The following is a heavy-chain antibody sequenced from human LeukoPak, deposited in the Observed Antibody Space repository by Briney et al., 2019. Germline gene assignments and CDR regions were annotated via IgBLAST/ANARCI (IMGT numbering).Heavy chain of an antibody. CDR1: GGTFSSDA. Sequence: ASVKVSCKASGGTFSSDAISWVRQAPGQGLEWMGGIIPIVGTANYAQKFQGRVTITTDESTSTAYMELSSLRSEDTAVYYCARGNYDILTGYYYYYYYYMDVWGKGTTVTVSS. J-gene: IGHJ6*03. CDR2: IIPIVGTA. D-gene: IGHD3-9*01. V-gene: IGHV1-69*05. CDR3: ARGNYDILTGYYYYYYYYMDV.